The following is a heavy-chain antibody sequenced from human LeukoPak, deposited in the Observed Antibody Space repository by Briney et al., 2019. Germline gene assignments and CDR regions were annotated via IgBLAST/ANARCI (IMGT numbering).Heavy chain of an antibody. CDR1: GGSISSYY. Sequence: PSETLSLTCTVSGGSISSYYWNWVRQPAGKGLEWIGQIYTSGSTNYNPSLKSRVTMSVDTSKKQFSLKLTSATAADTAVYYCARDEGYTYGRNWFDPWGQGTLVTVSS. CDR2: IYTSGST. CDR3: ARDEGYTYGRNWFDP. J-gene: IGHJ5*02. D-gene: IGHD5-18*01. V-gene: IGHV4-4*07.